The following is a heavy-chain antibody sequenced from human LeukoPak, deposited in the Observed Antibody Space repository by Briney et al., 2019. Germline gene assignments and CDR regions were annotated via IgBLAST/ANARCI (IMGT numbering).Heavy chain of an antibody. CDR2: IYYSGST. D-gene: IGHD3-22*01. CDR3: ARDRSISDSSGIFRYFDL. V-gene: IGHV4-59*01. J-gene: IGHJ2*01. Sequence: PSETLSLTCTVSGGSISSYYWSWIRQPPGKGLEWIGYIYYSGSTNYNPSLKSRVTISVDTSKNQFSLKLSSVTAADTAVYYCARDRSISDSSGIFRYFDLWGRGTLVTVSS. CDR1: GGSISSYY.